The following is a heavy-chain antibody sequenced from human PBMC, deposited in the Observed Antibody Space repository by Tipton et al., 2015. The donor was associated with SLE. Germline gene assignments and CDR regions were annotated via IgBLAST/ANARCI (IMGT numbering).Heavy chain of an antibody. V-gene: IGHV4-34*01. CDR3: ARPFKNY. D-gene: IGHD2/OR15-2a*01. CDR1: GFTFSSYG. CDR2: INPGGSG. J-gene: IGHJ4*02. Sequence: LRLSCAASGFTFSSYGMHWIRQSPGKGLEWIGEINPGGSGNYNPSLKSRVSISADTSKNQLFLEMTSVTAADTAIYYCARPFKNYWGRGTLVTVSS.